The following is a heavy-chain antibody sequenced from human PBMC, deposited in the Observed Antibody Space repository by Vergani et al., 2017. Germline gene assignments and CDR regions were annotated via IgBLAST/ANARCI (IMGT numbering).Heavy chain of an antibody. CDR2: IYSGGSST. CDR3: AKGAHYDFWSGYYPSDCLDY. CDR1: GFTFSSYA. Sequence: EVQLLESGGGLVQPGGSLRLSCAASGFTFSSYAMSWVRQAPGKGLEWVSVIYSGGSSTYYADSVKGRFTISRDNSKNTVYLQMNSLRAEDTAVYYCAKGAHYDFWSGYYPSDCLDYWGQGTLVTVSS. D-gene: IGHD3-3*01. J-gene: IGHJ4*02. V-gene: IGHV3-23*03.